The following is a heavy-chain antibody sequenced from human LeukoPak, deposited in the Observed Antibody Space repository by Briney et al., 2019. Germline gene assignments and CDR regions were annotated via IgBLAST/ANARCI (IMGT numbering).Heavy chain of an antibody. D-gene: IGHD3-22*01. CDR3: ARARYYDSSGYPNFDY. J-gene: IGHJ4*02. Sequence: ASVKVSCKASGGTFSSYAISWVRQAPGQGLEWMGGIIPIFGTANYAQKFQGRVTITADESTSTAYMELSSLRSEDTAVYYCARARYYDSSGYPNFDYWGQGTLVTVSS. CDR1: GGTFSSYA. V-gene: IGHV1-69*13. CDR2: IIPIFGTA.